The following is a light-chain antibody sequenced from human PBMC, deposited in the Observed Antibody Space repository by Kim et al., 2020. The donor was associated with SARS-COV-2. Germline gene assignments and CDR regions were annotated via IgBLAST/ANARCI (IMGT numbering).Light chain of an antibody. J-gene: IGKJ2*01. V-gene: IGKV1-39*01. CDR3: PQCYRNLYT. CDR1: QSISTY. CDR2: AAS. Sequence: DIQMTQSPSSLSASVGDRVTITCRASQSISTYLNWYQQRPGKAPKLLIFAASSLQSGVPSRFSGFGSGTVFTLTISSLQPEDFATFYCPQCYRNLYTFARGTKLEI.